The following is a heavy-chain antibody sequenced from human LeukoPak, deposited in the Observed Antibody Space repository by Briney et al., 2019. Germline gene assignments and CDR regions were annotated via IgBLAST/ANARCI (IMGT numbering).Heavy chain of an antibody. V-gene: IGHV4-34*01. Sequence: SETLSLTCAVYGGSFSGYYWSWIRQPPGKGLEWIGEINHSGSTNYNPSLKSRVTISVDTSKNQFSLKLSSVTAADTAVYYCARQGEGLMLDYWGQGTLVTVSS. CDR3: ARQGEGLMLDY. J-gene: IGHJ4*02. CDR2: INHSGST. D-gene: IGHD2-8*01. CDR1: GGSFSGYY.